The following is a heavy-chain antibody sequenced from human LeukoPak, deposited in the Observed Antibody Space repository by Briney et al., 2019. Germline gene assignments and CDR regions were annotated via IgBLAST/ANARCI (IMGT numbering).Heavy chain of an antibody. Sequence: SETLSLTCTVSGGSISSSSYYWGWIRQPPGKGLEWIGSIYYSGSTYYNPSLKSRVTISVDTSKNQFSLKLSSVTAADTAVYYCARGGVGASWDVDYWGQGTLVTVSS. CDR3: ARGGVGASWDVDY. CDR2: IYYSGST. V-gene: IGHV4-39*07. CDR1: GGSISSSSYY. J-gene: IGHJ4*02. D-gene: IGHD1-26*01.